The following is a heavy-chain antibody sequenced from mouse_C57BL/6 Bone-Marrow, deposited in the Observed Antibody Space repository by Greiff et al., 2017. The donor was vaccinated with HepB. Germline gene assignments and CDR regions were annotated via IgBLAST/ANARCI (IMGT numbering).Heavy chain of an antibody. CDR2: IYPSDSET. J-gene: IGHJ2*01. V-gene: IGHV1-61*01. CDR3: AVKEPRGY. Sequence: VQLQQPGAELVRPGSSVKLSCKASGYTFTSYWMDWVKQRPGQGLEWIGNIYPSDSETHYNQKFKDKATLTVDKSSSTAYMQLSSLTSEDSAVYYCAVKEPRGYWGQGTTLTVSS. CDR1: GYTFTSYW. D-gene: IGHD2-13*01.